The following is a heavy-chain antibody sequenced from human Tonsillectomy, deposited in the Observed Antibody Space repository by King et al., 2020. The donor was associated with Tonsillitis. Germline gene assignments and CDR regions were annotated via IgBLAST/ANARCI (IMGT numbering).Heavy chain of an antibody. CDR1: GFTFSNNW. CDR3: ARDRNYYDNSGYYDAFDI. D-gene: IGHD3-22*01. CDR2: IRGDGCVI. J-gene: IGHJ3*02. Sequence: VQLVESGGGLVQPGGSLRLSCAASGFTFSNNWMVWVRQAPGKGLEWVANIRGDGCVIHFVDFVNGRLTISRANANKALFLQMNSLRAEDTAVYYCARDRNYYDNSGYYDAFDIWGQGTMVTVSS. V-gene: IGHV3-7*04.